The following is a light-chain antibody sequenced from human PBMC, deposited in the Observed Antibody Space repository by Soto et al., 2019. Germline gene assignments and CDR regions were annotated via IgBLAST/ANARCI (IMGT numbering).Light chain of an antibody. V-gene: IGLV2-23*01. Sequence: QSVLTQPASVSGSPGQSITISCTGTSSDVGSYNLVSWYQQHPGKAPKLMIYEGSKRPSGISNRFSASKSGNTASLTISGLQAEDEGDYYCCSYAGSSTYYVFGTGTK. J-gene: IGLJ1*01. CDR1: SSDVGSYNL. CDR2: EGS. CDR3: CSYAGSSTYYV.